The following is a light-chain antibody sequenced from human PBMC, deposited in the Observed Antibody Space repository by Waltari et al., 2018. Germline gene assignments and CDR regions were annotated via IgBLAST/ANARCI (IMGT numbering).Light chain of an antibody. CDR2: EVI. CDR1: SSDVGGYNF. V-gene: IGLV2-8*01. J-gene: IGLJ3*02. Sequence: QSALTQPPSASGSPGQSVTISCTGTSSDVGGYNFVSWYQHHPGQAPKLLIYEVIKRPSGVPDRFSGSESGNTASLPVSGIQAEDEADYYCSSYRDSYTWVFGGGTKLTVL. CDR3: SSYRDSYTWV.